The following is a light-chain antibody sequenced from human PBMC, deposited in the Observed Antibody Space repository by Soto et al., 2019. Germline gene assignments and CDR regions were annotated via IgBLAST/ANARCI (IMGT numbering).Light chain of an antibody. V-gene: IGKV3-20*01. CDR1: QSVSSSY. CDR2: GAS. CDR3: QQYASSLWT. J-gene: IGKJ1*01. Sequence: LTQSPGTVSLSKGERATLSCRASQSVSSSYLAWYQQKPGQAPRLLIYGASSRATGTPDRFSGSGSGTDFTLTISRLEPEDFAVYYCQQYASSLWTFCQGT.